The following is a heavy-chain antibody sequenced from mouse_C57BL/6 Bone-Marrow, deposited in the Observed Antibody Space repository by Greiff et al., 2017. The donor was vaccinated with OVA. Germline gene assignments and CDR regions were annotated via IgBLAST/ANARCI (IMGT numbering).Heavy chain of an antibody. V-gene: IGHV1-5*01. J-gene: IGHJ3*01. CDR2: IYPGNSDT. CDR3: TRGDGYDVFAY. CDR1: GYTFTSYW. Sequence: EVQLVESGTVLARPGASVKMSCKTSGYTFTSYWMHWVKQRPGQGLEWIGAIYPGNSDTSYNQKFKGKAKLTAVTSASTAYMELSSLTNEDSAVYYCTRGDGYDVFAYWGQGTLVTVSA. D-gene: IGHD2-2*01.